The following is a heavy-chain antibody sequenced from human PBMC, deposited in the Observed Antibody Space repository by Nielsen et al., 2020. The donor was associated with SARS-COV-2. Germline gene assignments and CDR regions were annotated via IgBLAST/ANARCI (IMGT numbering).Heavy chain of an antibody. CDR3: ARGSAVVTLDAFDI. V-gene: IGHV4-4*02. J-gene: IGHJ3*02. Sequence: SETLSLTCAVSGGSVSSNDWWTWVRQSPGKGLEWIGEVSHSGSTNYSPSLKSRLTISVGTSKKQFSLQLSPVTAADTAVYYCARGSAVVTLDAFDIWGQGTMVTVSS. CDR1: GGSVSSNDW. CDR2: VSHSGST. D-gene: IGHD4-23*01.